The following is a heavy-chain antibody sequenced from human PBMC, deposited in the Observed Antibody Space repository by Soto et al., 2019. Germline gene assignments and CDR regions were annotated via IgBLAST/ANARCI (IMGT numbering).Heavy chain of an antibody. CDR1: GGSISSYY. D-gene: IGHD6-19*01. CDR2: IYYSGST. J-gene: IGHJ3*02. CDR3: ARDRYHSSGWYAEAFDI. Sequence: PSETLSLTCTVSGGSISSYYWSWIRQPPGKGLEWIGYIYYSGSTNYNPSLKSRVTISVDTSKNQFSLKLSSVTAADTAVYYCARDRYHSSGWYAEAFDIWGQGTMVTVSS. V-gene: IGHV4-59*01.